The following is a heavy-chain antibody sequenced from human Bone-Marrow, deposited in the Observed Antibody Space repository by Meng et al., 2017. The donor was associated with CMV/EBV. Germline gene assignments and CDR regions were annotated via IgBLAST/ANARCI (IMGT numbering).Heavy chain of an antibody. D-gene: IGHD3-3*01. CDR2: IYYSGST. J-gene: IGHJ6*02. CDR3: ASFAYYGYGMDV. CDR1: GGSISSYY. Sequence: SETLSLTCTVSGGSISSYYWSWIRQPPGKGLEWIGYIYYSGSTNYNPSLKSRVTISVDTSKNQFSLNLSSVTAADTAVYYCASFAYYGYGMDVWGQGTTVTVPS. V-gene: IGHV4-59*01.